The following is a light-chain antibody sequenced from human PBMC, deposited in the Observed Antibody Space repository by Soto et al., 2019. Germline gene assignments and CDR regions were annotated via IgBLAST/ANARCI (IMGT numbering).Light chain of an antibody. Sequence: EIQMTQSPSSLSASVGDSVTITCRASQTISHFLNWYQQKPGKAPNLLIYAASTLESGVPSRFSGSASGTDFTLTISSLLPEDFATYYCQHSYKNPRTFGQGTILEIK. V-gene: IGKV1-39*01. CDR1: QTISHF. CDR2: AAS. CDR3: QHSYKNPRT. J-gene: IGKJ2*01.